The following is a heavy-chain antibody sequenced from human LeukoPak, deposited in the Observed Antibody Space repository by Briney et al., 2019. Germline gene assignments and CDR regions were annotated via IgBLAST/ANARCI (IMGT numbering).Heavy chain of an antibody. J-gene: IGHJ5*02. CDR1: GHTFSRSY. D-gene: IGHD6-13*01. CDR3: ARGGPSNKDYSKREGWDWFDP. Sequence: GASVKVSCKASGHTFSRSYMHWVRQAPGQGLEWMGWVNPNSGGTNYAQKFQGRVTMTRDTSISTAYMELSRLRSDDTAVYHCARGGPSNKDYSKREGWDWFDPWGQGTLVTVSS. V-gene: IGHV1-2*02. CDR2: VNPNSGGT.